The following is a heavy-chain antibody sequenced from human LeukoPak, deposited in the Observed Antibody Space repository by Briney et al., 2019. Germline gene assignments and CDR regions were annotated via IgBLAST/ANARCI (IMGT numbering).Heavy chain of an antibody. Sequence: SGGSLRLSCAASGFTFSSYAMSWVRQAPGKGLEWVSAISGSGGSTYYADSVKGRFTISRDNSKTTLYLQMNSLSAEDTAVYYCAKARWGFGESYWGQGTLVTVSS. CDR2: ISGSGGST. J-gene: IGHJ4*02. CDR1: GFTFSSYA. V-gene: IGHV3-23*01. CDR3: AKARWGFGESY. D-gene: IGHD3-10*01.